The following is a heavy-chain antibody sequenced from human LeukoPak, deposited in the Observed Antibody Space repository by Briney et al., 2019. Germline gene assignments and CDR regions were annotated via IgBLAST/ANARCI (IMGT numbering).Heavy chain of an antibody. Sequence: PSETLSLTCTVSGGSISSYYRSWIRQPAGKGLEWIGRIYTSGSTNYNPSLKSRVTMSVDTSKNQFSLKLSSVTAADTAVYYCARDWAYYYDSSGYPERAFDIWGQGTMVTVSS. J-gene: IGHJ3*02. D-gene: IGHD3-22*01. CDR3: ARDWAYYYDSSGYPERAFDI. V-gene: IGHV4-4*07. CDR1: GGSISSYY. CDR2: IYTSGST.